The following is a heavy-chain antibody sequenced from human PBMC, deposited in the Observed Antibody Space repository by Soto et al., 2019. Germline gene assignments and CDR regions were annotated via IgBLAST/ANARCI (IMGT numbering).Heavy chain of an antibody. D-gene: IGHD1-26*01. CDR3: ATDQYQPRVGATRNDCDI. V-gene: IGHV3-48*02. CDR2: ISSSSSTI. J-gene: IGHJ3*02. CDR1: GFTFSSYR. Sequence: PGGSLRLSCAASGFTFSSYRMNWVRQAPGKGLEWVSYISSSSSTIYYAASVKGRFTISRDNAKNALYLQMNSLRDEDTAVYYCATDQYQPRVGATRNDCDIWGQGTMVTV.